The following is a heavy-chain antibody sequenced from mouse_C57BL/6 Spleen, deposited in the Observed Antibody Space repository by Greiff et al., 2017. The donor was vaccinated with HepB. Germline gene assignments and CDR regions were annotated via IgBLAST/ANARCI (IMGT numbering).Heavy chain of an antibody. D-gene: IGHD1-1*01. CDR1: GYTFTSYW. J-gene: IGHJ1*03. CDR2: IYPGSGST. V-gene: IGHV1-55*01. CDR3: ARRYYGSSYDWWYFDV. Sequence: QVQLQQPGAELVKPGASVKMSCKASGYTFTSYWITWVKQRPGQGLEWIGDIYPGSGSTNYNEKFKSKATLTVDTSSSTAYMQLSSLTSEDSAVYYCARRYYGSSYDWWYFDVWGTGTTVTVSS.